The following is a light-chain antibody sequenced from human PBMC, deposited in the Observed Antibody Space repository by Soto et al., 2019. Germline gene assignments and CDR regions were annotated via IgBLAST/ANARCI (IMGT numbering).Light chain of an antibody. CDR3: SSYTSTASYV. CDR1: SSDIGGYNY. CDR2: YVT. V-gene: IGLV2-14*03. Sequence: QSALTQPASVSGSPGQSITISCTGTSSDIGGYNYVSWYQQHPGKAPKLIINYVTNLPSGVSNRFSGSKSGNTASLTISGLQADDEGDYYCSSYTSTASYVFGTGTKVTVL. J-gene: IGLJ1*01.